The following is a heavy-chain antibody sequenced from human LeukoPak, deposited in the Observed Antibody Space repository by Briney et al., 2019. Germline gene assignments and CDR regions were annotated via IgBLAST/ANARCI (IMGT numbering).Heavy chain of an antibody. J-gene: IGHJ4*02. V-gene: IGHV4-39*07. CDR3: ARTQGSGIVDY. Sequence: SETLSLTCTVSGGSISSSSYYWGWIRQPPGKGLEWIGSIYYSGSTYYNPSLKSRVTISVDTSKNQFSLKLSSVTAADTAVYYCARTQGSGIVDYWGQGTLVTVSS. D-gene: IGHD6-13*01. CDR1: GGSISSSSYY. CDR2: IYYSGST.